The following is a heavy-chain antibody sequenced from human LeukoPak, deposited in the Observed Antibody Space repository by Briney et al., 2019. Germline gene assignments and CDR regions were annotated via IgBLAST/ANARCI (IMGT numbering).Heavy chain of an antibody. D-gene: IGHD3-22*01. V-gene: IGHV1-2*06. Sequence: ASVKVSCKAAGYTFTGDYMHWVRQAPGQGLEWMGRINPNSGGTNYAQKFQGRVTMTRDTSISTAYMELSRLRSDDTAVYYCARAVGYYDSSEFDYWGQGTLVTVSS. CDR1: GYTFTGDY. CDR3: ARAVGYYDSSEFDY. J-gene: IGHJ4*02. CDR2: INPNSGGT.